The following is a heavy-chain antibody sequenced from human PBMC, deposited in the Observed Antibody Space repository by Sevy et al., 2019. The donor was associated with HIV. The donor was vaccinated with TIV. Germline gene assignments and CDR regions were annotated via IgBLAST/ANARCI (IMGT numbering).Heavy chain of an antibody. J-gene: IGHJ4*02. CDR1: GYTFTAYY. CDR2: INPNSGGT. D-gene: IGHD3-22*01. Sequence: ASVKVSCKASGYTFTAYYVHWVRQAPGQGLEWMERINPNSGGTNYAQKFQGRVTMTRDTSISTAYMELSGLRYDDTAVYHCARADYYDSSAYYFDHWGQGTLVTVSS. V-gene: IGHV1-2*06. CDR3: ARADYYDSSAYYFDH.